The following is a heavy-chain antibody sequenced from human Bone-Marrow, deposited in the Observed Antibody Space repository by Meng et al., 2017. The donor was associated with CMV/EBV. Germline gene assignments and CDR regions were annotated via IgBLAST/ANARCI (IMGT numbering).Heavy chain of an antibody. V-gene: IGHV4-39*07. CDR2: IYYSGST. Sequence: SETLSLTCSVSGGSISSSSYYWGWIRQPPGKGLEWIGSIYYSGSTYYNPSLKSRVTISVDTSKNQFSLKLSSVTAADTAVYYCARISGTYWGQGTMVTV. J-gene: IGHJ3*01. CDR3: ARISGTY. CDR1: GGSISSSSYY. D-gene: IGHD3-10*01.